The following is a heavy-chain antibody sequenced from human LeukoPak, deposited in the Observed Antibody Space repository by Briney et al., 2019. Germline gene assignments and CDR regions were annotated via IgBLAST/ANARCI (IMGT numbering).Heavy chain of an antibody. Sequence: GSLRLSCAASGFTFSSYGMHWARQAPGKGLEWVAVIWYDGSNKYYADSVKGRFTISRDNSKNTLYLQMNSLRAEDTAGYYCAKDTYDSSGYIDYWGQGTLVTVSS. J-gene: IGHJ4*02. CDR1: GFTFSSYG. V-gene: IGHV3-33*06. D-gene: IGHD3-22*01. CDR3: AKDTYDSSGYIDY. CDR2: IWYDGSNK.